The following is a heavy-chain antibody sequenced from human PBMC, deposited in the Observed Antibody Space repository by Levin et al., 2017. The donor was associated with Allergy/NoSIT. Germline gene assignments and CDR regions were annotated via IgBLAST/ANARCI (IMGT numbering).Heavy chain of an antibody. Sequence: GGSLRLSCAASEFTFSSYAMSWVRQAPGKGLEWVSTTSASGGSTYYADSVKGRFTISRDNSKNTLYLQMNSLRAEDTAVYYCAKHSWGWGYFDYWGQGTLVTVSS. J-gene: IGHJ4*02. CDR2: TSASGGST. D-gene: IGHD7-27*01. CDR3: AKHSWGWGYFDY. CDR1: EFTFSSYA. V-gene: IGHV3-23*01.